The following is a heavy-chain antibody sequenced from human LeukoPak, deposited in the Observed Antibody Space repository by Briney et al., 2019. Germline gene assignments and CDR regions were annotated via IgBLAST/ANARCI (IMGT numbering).Heavy chain of an antibody. CDR2: IYSDST. V-gene: IGHV3-53*01. CDR1: GFTVSSNS. J-gene: IGHJ3*02. D-gene: IGHD3-22*01. Sequence: GGSLRLSCRVSGFTVSSNSMSWVRQAPGKGLEWVSFIYSDSTHYSDSVKGRFTTSRDNSKNTLYLQMNSLRAEDTAVYYCARAYYYDSRGRTTKRDDAFDIWGQGTMVTVSS. CDR3: ARAYYYDSRGRTTKRDDAFDI.